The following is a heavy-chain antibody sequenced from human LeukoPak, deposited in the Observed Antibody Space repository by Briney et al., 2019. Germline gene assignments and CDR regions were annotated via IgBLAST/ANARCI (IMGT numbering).Heavy chain of an antibody. Sequence: GRSLRLSCAASGFTFDDYGMSWVRQAPGKGLEWVSGINWNGGSTGYADSVKGRFTISRDNAKNSLYLQMNSLRAEDTAMYYCARDREGFGESYFDYWGQGTLVTVSS. CDR1: GFTFDDYG. CDR3: ARDREGFGESYFDY. CDR2: INWNGGST. D-gene: IGHD3-10*01. V-gene: IGHV3-20*04. J-gene: IGHJ4*02.